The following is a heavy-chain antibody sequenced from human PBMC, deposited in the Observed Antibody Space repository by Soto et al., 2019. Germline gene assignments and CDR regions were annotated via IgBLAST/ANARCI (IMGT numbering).Heavy chain of an antibody. V-gene: IGHV1-8*01. J-gene: IGHJ4*02. CDR2: MNPNSGNT. Sequence: GASVKVSCKASGYTFTSYDINWVRQATGQGLEWMGWMNPNSGNTGYAQKFQGRVTMTRNTSISTAYMELSSLRSEDTAVYYCARFVRWLPRNYFDYWGQGTLVTVSS. CDR3: ARFVRWLPRNYFDY. CDR1: GYTFTSYD. D-gene: IGHD5-12*01.